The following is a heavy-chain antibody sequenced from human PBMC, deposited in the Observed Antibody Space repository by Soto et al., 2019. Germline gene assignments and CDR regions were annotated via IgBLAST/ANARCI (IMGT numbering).Heavy chain of an antibody. CDR2: IYSGGST. D-gene: IGHD3-3*01. Sequence: GGSLRLSCAASGFTVSSNYMSWVRQAPGKGLEWVSVIYSGGSTYYADSVKGRFTISRDNSKNTLYLQMNSLRAEDTAVYYCARVKPTYYDFWSGYPPNYYYYYMDVWGKGTTVTVSS. J-gene: IGHJ6*03. CDR3: ARVKPTYYDFWSGYPPNYYYYYMDV. V-gene: IGHV3-66*01. CDR1: GFTVSSNY.